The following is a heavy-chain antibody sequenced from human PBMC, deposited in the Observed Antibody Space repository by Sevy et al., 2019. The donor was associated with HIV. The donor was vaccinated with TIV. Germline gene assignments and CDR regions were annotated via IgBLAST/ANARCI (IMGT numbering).Heavy chain of an antibody. CDR3: ARDIDRSFTYYDFWSGYPTGFDY. V-gene: IGHV3-30*03. CDR2: ISYDGSNK. J-gene: IGHJ4*02. CDR1: GFTFDDYG. Sequence: GGSLRLSCAASGFTFDDYGMSWVRQAPGKGLEWVAVISYDGSNKYYADSVKGRFTISRDNSKNTLYLQMNSLRAEDTAVYYCARDIDRSFTYYDFWSGYPTGFDYWGQGTLVTVSS. D-gene: IGHD3-3*01.